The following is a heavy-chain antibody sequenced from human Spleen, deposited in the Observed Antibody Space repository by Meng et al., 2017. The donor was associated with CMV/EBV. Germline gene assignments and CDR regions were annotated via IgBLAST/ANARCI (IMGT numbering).Heavy chain of an antibody. V-gene: IGHV5-51*01. CDR1: GFSFDGYW. J-gene: IGHJ5*02. CDR3: ARFAAPTFEANWFDP. CDR2: TYPTDSTS. D-gene: IGHD6-25*01. Sequence: GESLKISCKASGFSFDGYWVVWVRQMPGKGLEWMGITYPTDSTSRYSPSFQGQVTFSVDKSLTTAHLQWTSLQVSDTAMYYCARFAAPTFEANWFDPWGQGTLVTVSS.